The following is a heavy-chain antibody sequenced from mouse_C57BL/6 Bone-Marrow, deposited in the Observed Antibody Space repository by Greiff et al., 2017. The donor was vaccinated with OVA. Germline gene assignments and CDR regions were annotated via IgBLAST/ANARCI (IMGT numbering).Heavy chain of an antibody. CDR1: GFTFSSYA. CDR3: TRDDYSNYYAMDY. V-gene: IGHV5-9-1*02. Sequence: EVKLMESGAGLVKPGGSLKLSCAASGFTFSSYAMSWVRQTPEKRLEWVAYISSGGDYIYYADTVKGRFTISRDNARNTLYLQMSSLKSEDTAMYYCTRDDYSNYYAMDYWGQGTSVTVSS. CDR2: ISSGGDYI. J-gene: IGHJ4*01. D-gene: IGHD2-5*01.